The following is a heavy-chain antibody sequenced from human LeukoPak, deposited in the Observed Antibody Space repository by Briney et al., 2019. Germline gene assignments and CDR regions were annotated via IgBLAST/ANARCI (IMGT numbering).Heavy chain of an antibody. Sequence: GGSLRLSCAASGFTFSSYAMSWVRQAPGKGLEWVSAISGSGGSTYYADSVKGRFTISRDSSKNTLFLQMNRLRPEDAAVYYCAKAPVTTCRGAYCYPLDYWGQGTLVTVSS. D-gene: IGHD2-21*01. CDR1: GFTFSSYA. J-gene: IGHJ4*02. CDR3: AKAPVTTCRGAYCYPLDY. V-gene: IGHV3-23*01. CDR2: ISGSGGST.